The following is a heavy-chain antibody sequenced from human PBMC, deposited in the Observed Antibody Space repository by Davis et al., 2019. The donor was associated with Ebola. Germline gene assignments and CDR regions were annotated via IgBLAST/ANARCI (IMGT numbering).Heavy chain of an antibody. Sequence: GESLKISCTASGFTFDDYAMHWVRQAPGKGLEWVSSISSSSSYIYYTDSVKGRFTISKDNANNSLYLQMNSLRAEDTAVYSCASGQLHHYFDYCGQGTLVTVSS. J-gene: IGHJ4*02. CDR1: GFTFDDYA. CDR2: ISSSSSYI. D-gene: IGHD1-1*01. CDR3: ASGQLHHYFDY. V-gene: IGHV3-21*01.